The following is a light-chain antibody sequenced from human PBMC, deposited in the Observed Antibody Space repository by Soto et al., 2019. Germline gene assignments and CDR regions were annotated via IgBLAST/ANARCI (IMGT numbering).Light chain of an antibody. V-gene: IGKV3-15*01. CDR3: QQYHNWPPYT. CDR2: GAS. J-gene: IGKJ2*01. CDR1: QSVNTN. Sequence: VMTQSPATLSVSPGERATLSCRASQSVNTNLAWYQQEPGQAPRLLIYGASPRATGIPARFSGSGSGTEFSLTINSLPSEDFAVYYCQQYHNWPPYTFGQGTKVDIQ.